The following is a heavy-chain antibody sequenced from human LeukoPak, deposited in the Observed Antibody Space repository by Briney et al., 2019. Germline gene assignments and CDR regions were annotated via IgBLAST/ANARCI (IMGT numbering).Heavy chain of an antibody. V-gene: IGHV4-30-4*01. D-gene: IGHD5-18*01. J-gene: IGHJ4*02. CDR2: IYYSGST. CDR1: GGSISSGDYY. CDR3: ARWMGGYSYGFDY. Sequence: SQTLSLTCSVSGGSISSGDYYWSWIRQPPGKGLEWIGHIYYSGSTYYNPSLKSRVTISVDTSKNQFSLKLSSVTAADTAVYYCARWMGGYSYGFDYWGQGTLVTVSS.